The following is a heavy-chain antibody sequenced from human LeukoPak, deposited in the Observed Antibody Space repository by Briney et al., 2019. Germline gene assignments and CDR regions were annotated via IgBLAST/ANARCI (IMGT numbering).Heavy chain of an antibody. D-gene: IGHD6-19*01. CDR1: GFTFSSYA. CDR2: ISGSGGST. V-gene: IGHV3-23*01. J-gene: IGHJ4*02. CDR3: AKDGSPPGYSSA. Sequence: LPGGSLGLSCAASGFTFSSYAMSWVRQAPGKGLEWVSSISGSGGSTFYADSVKGRFTISRDYSKSTLYLQMNSLRAEDTAVYYCAKDGSPPGYSSAWGQGTLVTVSS.